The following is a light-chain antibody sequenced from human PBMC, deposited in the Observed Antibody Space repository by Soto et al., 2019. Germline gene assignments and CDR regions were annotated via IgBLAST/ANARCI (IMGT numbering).Light chain of an antibody. CDR3: SSYTISLHV. CDR1: SSDVGGYNY. Sequence: QSVLTQPASVSGSPGQSITISCTGTSSDVGGYNYVSWYQQHPGKAPKLMIYDVSNRPSGVSNRFSGSKSGNTASLTISGLQAEDEADSYCSSYTISLHVFRTVTMVTDL. CDR2: DVS. V-gene: IGLV2-14*01. J-gene: IGLJ1*01.